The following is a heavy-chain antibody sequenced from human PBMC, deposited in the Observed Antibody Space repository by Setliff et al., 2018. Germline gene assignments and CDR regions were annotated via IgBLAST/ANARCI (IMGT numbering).Heavy chain of an antibody. J-gene: IGHJ4*02. V-gene: IGHV4-59*01. CDR1: GDSISDAS. CDR2: IYYSGLT. Sequence: NPSETLSLTCTVSGDSISDASIMAWIRQPPGKGLEFIGYIYYSGLTNYDPSLKSRVTMSVDSSKNQFSLKLSSVTAADTAVYYCARGGTYRYFDYWGQGALVTVSS. CDR3: ARGGTYRYFDY.